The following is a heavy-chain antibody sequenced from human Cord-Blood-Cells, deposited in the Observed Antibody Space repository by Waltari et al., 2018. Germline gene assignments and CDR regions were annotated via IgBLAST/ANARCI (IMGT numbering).Heavy chain of an antibody. D-gene: IGHD3-3*01. V-gene: IGHV3-21*01. CDR2: ISSMSSYI. CDR3: ARIAIFGVVIDY. CDR1: AFTFSSYS. Sequence: EVQLVESGGGLVKPGGSLRLSCAASAFTFSSYSMNWVRQAPGKGLEWVTSISSMSSYIYNADSVKGLFTISRENAKNSRYLQMNSLRAEDTAVYYCARIAIFGVVIDYWGQGTLVTVSS. J-gene: IGHJ4*02.